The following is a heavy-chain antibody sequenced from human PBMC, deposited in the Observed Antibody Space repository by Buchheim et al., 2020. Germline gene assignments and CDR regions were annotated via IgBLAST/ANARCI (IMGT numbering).Heavy chain of an antibody. CDR1: GFTFSSYG. CDR2: ISYDGSNK. V-gene: IGHV3-30*18. J-gene: IGHJ4*02. CDR3: AKDPGVGATLDY. Sequence: QVQLVESGGGVVQPGRSLRPSCAASGFTFSSYGMHWVRQAPGKGLEWVAVISYDGSNKYYADSVKGRFTISRDNSKNTLYLQMNSLRAEDTAVYYCAKDPGVGATLDYWGQGTL. D-gene: IGHD1-26*01.